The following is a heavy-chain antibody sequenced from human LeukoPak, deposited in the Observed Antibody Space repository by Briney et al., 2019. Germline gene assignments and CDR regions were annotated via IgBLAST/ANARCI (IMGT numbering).Heavy chain of an antibody. J-gene: IGHJ5*02. V-gene: IGHV4-59*01. Sequence: SETLSLTCTVPGGSIISYYWSWIRQPPGKGLEWIGYIYYSGSTNYNPSLKSRVTISVDTSKNQFSLKLSSVTAADTAVYYCARVITYYYDSSGYYWFDPWGQGTLVTVSS. CDR3: ARVITYYYDSSGYYWFDP. D-gene: IGHD3-22*01. CDR1: GGSIISYY. CDR2: IYYSGST.